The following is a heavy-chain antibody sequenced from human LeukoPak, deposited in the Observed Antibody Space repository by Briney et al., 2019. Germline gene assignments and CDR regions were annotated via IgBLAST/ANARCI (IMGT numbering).Heavy chain of an antibody. CDR1: GYTFTSYA. V-gene: IGHV7-4-1*02. Sequence: ASVKVSCKASGYTFTSYAMNWVRQAPGQGLEWMGWINTNTGNPTYAQGFTGRFVFSLDTSVSTAYLQISSLKAEDTAVYYCARDYVWGSYRRAGFDYWGQGTLVTVSS. CDR2: INTNTGNP. D-gene: IGHD3-16*02. CDR3: ARDYVWGSYRRAGFDY. J-gene: IGHJ4*02.